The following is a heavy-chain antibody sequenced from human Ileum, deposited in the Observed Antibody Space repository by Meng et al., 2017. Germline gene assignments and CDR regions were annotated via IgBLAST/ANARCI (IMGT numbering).Heavy chain of an antibody. CDR1: GGSISSSFY. J-gene: IGHJ4*02. V-gene: IGHV4-4*02. CDR3: VRHGGKYFDS. CDR2: IYLAGSP. Sequence: QVQPRESGPGLVEPSGTLSLTCTVSGGSISSSFYWSWVRQSPGKGLEWIGQIYLAGSPNYNPSLESRVTISVDKSKNQFSLRLTSVTAADTAIFYCVRHGGKYFDSWGQGTLVTVSS. D-gene: IGHD2-15*01.